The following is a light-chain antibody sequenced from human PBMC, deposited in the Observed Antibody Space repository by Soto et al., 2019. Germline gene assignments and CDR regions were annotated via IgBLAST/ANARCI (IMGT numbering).Light chain of an antibody. J-gene: IGKJ2*01. CDR3: QQSYSTLGYT. CDR2: AAS. Sequence: DIQMTQSPSSLSASVGDRVTITCRASQSISSYLNWYQQKPGKAPKLLIYAASSWQSGVPSRFSGSGSGTDFTLTISSLQHEDFAAYYCQQSYSTLGYTFGQGTKLEIK. V-gene: IGKV1-39*01. CDR1: QSISSY.